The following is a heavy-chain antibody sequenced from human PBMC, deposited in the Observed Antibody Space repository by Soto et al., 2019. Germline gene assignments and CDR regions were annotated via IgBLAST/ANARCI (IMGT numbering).Heavy chain of an antibody. J-gene: IGHJ4*02. CDR3: ARGAMANFDY. D-gene: IGHD5-18*01. Sequence: SVKVSCKASGGTFGSQGIAWVRQAPGQGLEWMGGFIAMLGTPTYAKKVQGRATISADESLTSSYLEPRSLRSEDTGVYFCARGAMANFDYWGQGTVVTVSS. V-gene: IGHV1-69*13. CDR1: GGTFGSQG. CDR2: FIAMLGTP.